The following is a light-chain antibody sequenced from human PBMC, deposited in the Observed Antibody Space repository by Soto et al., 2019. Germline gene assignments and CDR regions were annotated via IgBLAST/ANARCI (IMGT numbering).Light chain of an antibody. CDR3: QPYNSSPLT. V-gene: IGKV1-5*03. J-gene: IGKJ4*01. CDR1: QSISSW. CDR2: KAS. Sequence: DIQMTQSPSTLSASVGDRVTITCRASQSISSWLAWYQQKPGKTPNLLIYKASTLESVVPSRFSRSGSGTEFTLTISSLQPDDFATYYCQPYNSSPLTFGGGTKVEIK.